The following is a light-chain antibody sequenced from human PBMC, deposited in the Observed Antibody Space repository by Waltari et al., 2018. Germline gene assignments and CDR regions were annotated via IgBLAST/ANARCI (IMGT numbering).Light chain of an antibody. J-gene: IGKJ4*01. Sequence: DIQLTQSPSFLSASVGDRVTITCRASQGISSYLSWYQQKPGKAPKILIYAASTLHSGAPSRVSGSGSGTDFTLTISSLQPEDSATDFCLQLGSYPLTFGGGSTVEIK. CDR3: LQLGSYPLT. CDR1: QGISSY. CDR2: AAS. V-gene: IGKV1-9*01.